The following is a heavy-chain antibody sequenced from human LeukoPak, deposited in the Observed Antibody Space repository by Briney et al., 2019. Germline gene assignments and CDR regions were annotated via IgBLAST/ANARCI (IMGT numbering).Heavy chain of an antibody. D-gene: IGHD6-19*01. Sequence: GASVKVSCKVSGYTLTQLSLHWVRQAPGKGVEWMGGFDPEDGETIYAQKFQGRVTMTTDTSTSTAYMELRSLRSDDTAVYYCAISSGFIDYWGQGTLVTVSS. V-gene: IGHV1-24*01. J-gene: IGHJ4*02. CDR3: AISSGFIDY. CDR2: FDPEDGET. CDR1: GYTLTQLS.